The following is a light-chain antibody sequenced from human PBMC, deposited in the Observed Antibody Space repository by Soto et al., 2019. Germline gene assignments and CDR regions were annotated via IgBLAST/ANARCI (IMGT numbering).Light chain of an antibody. Sequence: TKSPVNLSLSPGERATLSCGASQPVRNNYLAWYQQKPGQAPRVVIYDASSRATGIPDRFSAGGSGTDFTLTISRLETEDFAVYDCQQFSSYPLTFGGGTKVDIK. V-gene: IGKV3-20*01. J-gene: IGKJ4*01. CDR2: DAS. CDR1: QPVRNNY. CDR3: QQFSSYPLT.